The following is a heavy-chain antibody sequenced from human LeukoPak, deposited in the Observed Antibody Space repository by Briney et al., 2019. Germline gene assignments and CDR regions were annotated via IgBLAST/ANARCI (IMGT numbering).Heavy chain of an antibody. J-gene: IGHJ5*02. CDR1: GFTFSSYS. D-gene: IGHD3-3*01. CDR3: AREVAFGVVISAWWFDP. Sequence: GGSLRLSCAASGFTFSSYSMNCVRRAPGKGLEWVSSISSSSSYIYYADSVKGRFTISRDNAKNSLYLQMNSLSAEDTAVYYCAREVAFGVVISAWWFDPWGQGTLVTVSS. V-gene: IGHV3-21*01. CDR2: ISSSSSYI.